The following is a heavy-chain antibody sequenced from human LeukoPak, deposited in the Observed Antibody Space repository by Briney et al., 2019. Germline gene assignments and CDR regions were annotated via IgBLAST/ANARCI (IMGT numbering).Heavy chain of an antibody. Sequence: PGRSLRLSCAASGFTFSSYGMHWVRQAPGKGLEWVAFIRYDGSNKYYADAVKGRFTISRDNSKNTLYLQMSSLRAEDTAVYYCARDSGYSGYDPNWFDPWGQGTLVTVSS. V-gene: IGHV3-30*02. CDR2: IRYDGSNK. J-gene: IGHJ5*02. D-gene: IGHD5-12*01. CDR3: ARDSGYSGYDPNWFDP. CDR1: GFTFSSYG.